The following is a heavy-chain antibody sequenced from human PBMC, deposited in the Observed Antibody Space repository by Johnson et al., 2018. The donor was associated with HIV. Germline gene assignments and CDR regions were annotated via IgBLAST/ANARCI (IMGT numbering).Heavy chain of an antibody. CDR2: IWYDGSNK. J-gene: IGHJ3*02. CDR3: ARGLDSGSSWFGAFDI. CDR1: GFTFSSYG. Sequence: QEKLVESGGGVVQPGRSLRLSCAASGFTFSSYGMHWVRQAPGKGLEWVAVIWYDGSNKYYADSVKGRFTISRDNSKNTLYLQMNSLRAEDTAVYYCARGLDSGSSWFGAFDIWGQGTMVTVSS. D-gene: IGHD6-13*01. V-gene: IGHV3-33*01.